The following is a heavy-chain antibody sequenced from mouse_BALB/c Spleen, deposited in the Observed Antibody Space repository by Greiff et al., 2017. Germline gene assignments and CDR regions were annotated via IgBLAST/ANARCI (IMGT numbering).Heavy chain of an antibody. CDR3: ARDMITVFAY. CDR1: GYTFTDYA. D-gene: IGHD2-4*01. J-gene: IGHJ3*01. Sequence: QVQLKQSGAELVRPGVSVKISCKGSGYTFTDYAMHWVKQSHAKSLEWIGVISTYYGDASYNQKFKGKATMTVDKSSSTAYMELARLTSEDSAIYYCARDMITVFAYWGQGTLVTVSA. V-gene: IGHV1S137*01. CDR2: ISTYYGDA.